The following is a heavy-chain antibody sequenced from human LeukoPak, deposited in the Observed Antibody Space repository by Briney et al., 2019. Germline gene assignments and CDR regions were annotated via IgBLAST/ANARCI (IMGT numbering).Heavy chain of an antibody. CDR2: IIPLFNTP. J-gene: IGHJ6*03. CDR1: GGTFSSYI. CDR3: ARVDRYYFYMDV. V-gene: IGHV1-69*05. Sequence: SVKVSCKASGGTFSSYIITWVRQAPGQGLEWMGGIIPLFNTPNYAQKFQGRVTLTTDDSTHTSYVELRSLRSEDTAVYYCARVDRYYFYMDVWGKGTTVTVSS.